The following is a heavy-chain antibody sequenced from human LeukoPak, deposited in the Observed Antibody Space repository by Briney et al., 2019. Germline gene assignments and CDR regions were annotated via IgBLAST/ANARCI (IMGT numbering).Heavy chain of an antibody. CDR3: ARDEETVAGLNGFDL. J-gene: IGHJ4*02. V-gene: IGHV3-21*01. Sequence: GGSLRLSCVASKFAFNSYSMNWFRQAPGKGLEWVASITSGSKYILYGDSVKGRFAISRDNAENSLFLQMNSLRAEDTGVYYCARDEETVAGLNGFDLWGQGTLVTVSS. D-gene: IGHD6-19*01. CDR2: ITSGSKYI. CDR1: KFAFNSYS.